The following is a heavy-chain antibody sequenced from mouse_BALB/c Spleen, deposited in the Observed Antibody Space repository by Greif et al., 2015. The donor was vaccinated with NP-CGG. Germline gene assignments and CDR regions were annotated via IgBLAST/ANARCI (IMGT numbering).Heavy chain of an antibody. CDR2: ISSGGSYT. J-gene: IGHJ4*01. CDR3: ARDQLGRAMDY. CDR1: GFTFSSYA. V-gene: IGHV5-9-4*01. D-gene: IGHD4-1*02. Sequence: LVESGGGLVKPGGSLKLSCAASGFTFSSYAMSWVRQSPEKRLEWVAEISSGGSYTYYPDTVMGRFTISRDNAKNTLYLEMSSLRSEDTAMYYCARDQLGRAMDYWGQGTSVTVSS.